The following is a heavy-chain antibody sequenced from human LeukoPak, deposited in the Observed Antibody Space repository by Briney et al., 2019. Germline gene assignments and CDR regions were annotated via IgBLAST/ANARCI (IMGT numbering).Heavy chain of an antibody. CDR3: ARYCSSTSCYGADYMDV. J-gene: IGHJ6*03. V-gene: IGHV1-2*02. CDR1: GYTFTGYY. D-gene: IGHD2-2*01. CDR2: INPNSGGT. Sequence: ASVKVSCKASGYTFTGYYMHWVRQAPGQGLEWMGWINPNSGGTNYAQKFQGRVTMTRDTSISTAYMELSRLRSDDTAVYYCARYCSSTSCYGADYMDVWGKGTTVTVSS.